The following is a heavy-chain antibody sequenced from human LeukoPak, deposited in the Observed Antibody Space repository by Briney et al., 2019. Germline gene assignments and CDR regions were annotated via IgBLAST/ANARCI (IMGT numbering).Heavy chain of an antibody. Sequence: GGSLRLSCAVSGFIVSSNYMTWVRQAPGKGLKWVAIIKQDGTEKYYVDSVKGRFTISRDNAKNSLYVQMNSLRAEDTAVYYCARGVGATHFDYWGQGTLVTVSS. CDR2: IKQDGTEK. V-gene: IGHV3-7*04. J-gene: IGHJ4*02. D-gene: IGHD1-26*01. CDR1: GFIVSSNY. CDR3: ARGVGATHFDY.